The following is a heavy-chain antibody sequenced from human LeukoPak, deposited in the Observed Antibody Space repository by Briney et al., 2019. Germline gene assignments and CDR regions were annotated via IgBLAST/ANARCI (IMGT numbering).Heavy chain of an antibody. CDR1: GFTFRSYW. J-gene: IGHJ4*02. D-gene: IGHD6-19*01. CDR2: IKQDGSEK. Sequence: GGSLRLSCAASGFTFRSYWMSWVRQAPGKGLEWVANIKQDGSEKYYVDSVKGRFTISRDNAKNSLYLQMNSLRAEDTAVYYCARSWLAVAAQGLWGQGTLVTVSS. CDR3: ARSWLAVAAQGL. V-gene: IGHV3-7*01.